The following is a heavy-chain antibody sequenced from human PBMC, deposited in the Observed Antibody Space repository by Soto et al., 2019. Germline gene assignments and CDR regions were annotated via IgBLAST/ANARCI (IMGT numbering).Heavy chain of an antibody. CDR1: VDSITTYY. D-gene: IGHD6-13*01. J-gene: IGHJ6*02. V-gene: IGHV4-4*07. CDR3: ARYSNTSFQTAGMDV. CDR2: IDASGNT. Sequence: SETLSLTCTVSVDSITTYYWSWIRQPAGKGLEWIGRIDASGNTNYNPSLNSRVTMSIDTSKKQFSLKLTSVTAADTAIYYCARYSNTSFQTAGMDVWGQGTTVTVSS.